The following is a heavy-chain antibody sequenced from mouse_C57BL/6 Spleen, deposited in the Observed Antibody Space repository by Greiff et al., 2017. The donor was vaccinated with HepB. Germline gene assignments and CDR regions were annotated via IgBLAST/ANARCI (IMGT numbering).Heavy chain of an antibody. Sequence: QVQLQQSGAELVRPGSSVKLSCKASGYTFTSYWMHWVKQRPIQGLEWIGNIDPSDSETHYNQKFKDKATLTVDKSSSTAYMQLSSLTSEDSAVYYCARHDGYYAVFAYWGKGLWSLSLQ. D-gene: IGHD2-3*01. J-gene: IGHJ3*01. CDR1: GYTFTSYW. CDR3: ARHDGYYAVFAY. V-gene: IGHV1-52*01. CDR2: IDPSDSET.